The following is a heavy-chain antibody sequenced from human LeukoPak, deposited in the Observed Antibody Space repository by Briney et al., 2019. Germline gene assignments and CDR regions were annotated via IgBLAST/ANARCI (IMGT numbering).Heavy chain of an antibody. Sequence: SETLSLTCTVSGVSLGSSCWTWIRQPPGKGLEWIGYICNSGNINYNPSLKSRVTISVDTSKNQFSLKLSSVTAADTAVYYCARAPIAGDYDILTGYYSRHWYFDLWGRGTLVTVSS. V-gene: IGHV4-59*08. D-gene: IGHD3-9*01. J-gene: IGHJ2*01. CDR1: GVSLGSSC. CDR2: ICNSGNI. CDR3: ARAPIAGDYDILTGYYSRHWYFDL.